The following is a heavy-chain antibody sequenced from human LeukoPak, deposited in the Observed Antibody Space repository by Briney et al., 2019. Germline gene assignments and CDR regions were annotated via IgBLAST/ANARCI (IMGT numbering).Heavy chain of an antibody. CDR3: AKDVAYYYGSGINWFDP. CDR2: ISGSGGST. CDR1: GFTFSSYA. Sequence: GGSLRLSCAASGFTFSSYAMSWVRQAPGKGLEWVSAISGSGGSTYYADSVKGRFTISRDNSKNTLYLQMNSLRAEDTAVYYCAKDVAYYYGSGINWFDPWGQGTLVTVSS. D-gene: IGHD3-10*01. V-gene: IGHV3-23*01. J-gene: IGHJ5*02.